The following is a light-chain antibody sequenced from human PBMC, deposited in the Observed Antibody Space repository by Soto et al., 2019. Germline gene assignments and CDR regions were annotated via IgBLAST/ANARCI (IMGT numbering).Light chain of an antibody. V-gene: IGLV2-23*01. CDR3: CSYAGGGDVT. CDR2: EGS. Sequence: QSALTQPASVSGSPGQSITISCTGTSSDVGSHNFVSWYQQHPGKAPKLMIYEGSKRPSGVSNRFSGSKSGNTASLTISGLQAEDEADYYCCSYAGGGDVTFGGGTQLTVL. CDR1: SSDVGSHNF. J-gene: IGLJ2*01.